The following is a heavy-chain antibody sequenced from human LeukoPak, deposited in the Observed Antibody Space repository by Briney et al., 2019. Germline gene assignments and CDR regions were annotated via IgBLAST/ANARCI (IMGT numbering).Heavy chain of an antibody. V-gene: IGHV4-59*08. D-gene: IGHD6-6*01. CDR1: GGSISSYY. CDR2: IYYSGST. Sequence: SETLSLTCTVSGGSISSYYWSWIRQPPGKGLEWIGYIYYSGSTYYNPSLKSRITISVDTSKNQFSLKLTSVTAADTAVYYCASSIAARVYWGPGTLVTVSS. CDR3: ASSIAARVY. J-gene: IGHJ4*02.